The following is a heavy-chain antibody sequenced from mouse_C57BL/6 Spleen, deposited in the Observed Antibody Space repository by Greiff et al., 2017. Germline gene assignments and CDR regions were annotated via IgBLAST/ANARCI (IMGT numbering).Heavy chain of an antibody. CDR2: IYPVSGET. D-gene: IGHD3-1*01. V-gene: IGHV1-11*01. J-gene: IGHJ4*01. CDR3: GRQLRCYYARDY. Sequence: QVQLQQSGAELASPGASVTLSCKASGYTFTDHIMNWVKKRPGQGLEWIGRIYPVSGETNYNQKFMGKATFSVDRSSSTVYMVFSSLTSEDPAVYYCGRQLRCYYARDYWVQGTSVTVSS. CDR1: GYTFTDHI.